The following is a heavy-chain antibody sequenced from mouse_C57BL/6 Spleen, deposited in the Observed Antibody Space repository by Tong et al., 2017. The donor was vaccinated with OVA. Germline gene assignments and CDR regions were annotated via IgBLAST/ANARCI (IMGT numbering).Heavy chain of an antibody. V-gene: IGHV1-26*01. Sequence: EVQLQESGAELVKPGASVKISCKASGYTFTDYYMNWVKQSHGKSLEWIGDINPNNGGTSYNQKFKGKATLTVDKSSSTAYMELRSLTSEDTALYYCARYYYGSSPWYFDVWGTGTTVTVSS. D-gene: IGHD1-1*01. CDR1: GYTFTDYY. CDR2: INPNNGGT. CDR3: ARYYYGSSPWYFDV. J-gene: IGHJ1*03.